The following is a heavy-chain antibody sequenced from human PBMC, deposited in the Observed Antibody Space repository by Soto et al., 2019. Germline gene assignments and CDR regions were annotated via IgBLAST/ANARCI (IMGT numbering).Heavy chain of an antibody. CDR2: IYYSGST. CDR1: GDSISSYY. Sequence: PSETLSLTCTVSGDSISSYYWSWIRQPPGKGLEWIGYIYYSGSTNYNPSLKSRVTISVDTSTNQFSLKLSSVTAADTAVYYCARYSMSSFVDHWGQGTLVTVSS. V-gene: IGHV4-59*01. D-gene: IGHD6-6*01. CDR3: ARYSMSSFVDH. J-gene: IGHJ4*02.